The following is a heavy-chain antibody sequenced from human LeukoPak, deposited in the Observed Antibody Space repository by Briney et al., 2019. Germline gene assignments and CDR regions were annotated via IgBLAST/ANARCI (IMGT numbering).Heavy chain of an antibody. CDR2: ITASGGST. V-gene: IGHV3-48*03. D-gene: IGHD2-15*01. CDR1: GFTFSSYE. J-gene: IGHJ6*02. Sequence: GGSPRLSCAASGFTFSSYEMNWVRQAPGTGLEWVSYITASGGSTSYADSVKGRFTSSRDNSKNTVYLQMNSLRAEDTAVYYCARYCSCGGCKLGYYYYGMDVWGQGTTVTVSS. CDR3: ARYCSCGGCKLGYYYYGMDV.